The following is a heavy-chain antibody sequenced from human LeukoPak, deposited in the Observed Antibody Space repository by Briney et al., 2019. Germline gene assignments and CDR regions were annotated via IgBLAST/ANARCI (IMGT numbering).Heavy chain of an antibody. Sequence: GGSLRLSCAASGFTFSSYAMHWVRQAPGKGLEWVAVISYDGSNKYYADSVKGRFTISRDNSKNTLYLQMNSLRAEDTAVYYCAKDPNALYYYDSSGRYWGQGTLVTVSS. CDR1: GFTFSSYA. D-gene: IGHD3-22*01. V-gene: IGHV3-30-3*01. CDR3: AKDPNALYYYDSSGRY. J-gene: IGHJ4*02. CDR2: ISYDGSNK.